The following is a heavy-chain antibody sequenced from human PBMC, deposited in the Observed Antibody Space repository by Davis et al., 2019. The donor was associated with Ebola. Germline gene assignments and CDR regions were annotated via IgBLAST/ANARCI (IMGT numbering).Heavy chain of an antibody. CDR1: GYTFISYD. V-gene: IGHV1-8*01. CDR3: ARVHQVAHYDSSGYYLTAEYFQH. D-gene: IGHD3-22*01. Sequence: AASVKVSCKASGYTFISYDINWVRQATGQGLEWMGWMNPNSGNTGYAQRFQGRVTMTRNTSISTAYMELSSLRSEDTAVYYCARVHQVAHYDSSGYYLTAEYFQHWGQGTLVTVSS. CDR2: MNPNSGNT. J-gene: IGHJ1*01.